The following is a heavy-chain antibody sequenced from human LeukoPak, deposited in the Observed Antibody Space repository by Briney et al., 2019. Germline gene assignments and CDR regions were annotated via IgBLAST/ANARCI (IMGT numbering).Heavy chain of an antibody. Sequence: GGSLRLSCAASGFTFSSYSMNWVRQAPGKGLEWVSYISSSSTTIYYADSVKGRFTASRDNAKNSLYLQMNSLRAEDTAVYYCARDGRVELWYTAYYFDYWGQGTLVTVSS. V-gene: IGHV3-48*01. CDR3: ARDGRVELWYTAYYFDY. D-gene: IGHD5-18*01. CDR1: GFTFSSYS. J-gene: IGHJ4*02. CDR2: ISSSSTTI.